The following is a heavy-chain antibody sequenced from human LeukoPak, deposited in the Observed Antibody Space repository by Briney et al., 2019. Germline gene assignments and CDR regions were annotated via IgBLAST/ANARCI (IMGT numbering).Heavy chain of an antibody. D-gene: IGHD5-24*01. V-gene: IGHV1-69*13. CDR3: ARARWLPLVGDY. J-gene: IGHJ4*02. CDR2: IIPIFGTA. CDR1: GGTFSGYA. Sequence: AASVKVSCKASGGTFSGYAISWVRQAPGQGLEWMGGIIPIFGTANYAQKFQGRVTITADESTSTAYMELSSLRSEDTAVYYCARARWLPLVGDYWGQGTLVTVSS.